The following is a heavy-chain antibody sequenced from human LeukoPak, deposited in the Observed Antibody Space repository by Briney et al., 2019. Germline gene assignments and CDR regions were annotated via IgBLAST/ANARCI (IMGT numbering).Heavy chain of an antibody. V-gene: IGHV4-59*08. J-gene: IGHJ6*02. CDR1: GGPISSYY. Sequence: SETLSLTCTVSGGPISSYYWSWIRQPPGKGLEWIGYIYYSGSTNYNPSLKSRVTISVDTSKNQFSLKLSSVTAADTAVYYCARLMDYDILTGYIPAYYYYGMDVWGQGTTVTVSS. CDR3: ARLMDYDILTGYIPAYYYYGMDV. D-gene: IGHD3-9*01. CDR2: IYYSGST.